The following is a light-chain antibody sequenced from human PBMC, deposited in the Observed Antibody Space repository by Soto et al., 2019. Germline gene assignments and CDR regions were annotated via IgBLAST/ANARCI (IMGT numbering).Light chain of an antibody. CDR2: WAS. V-gene: IGKV4-1*01. J-gene: IGKJ4*01. CDR1: QVSLYSSNNKNY. CDR3: QQYYNTPLT. Sequence: EIVVTQSPESLSVALGERATINSNSSQVSLYSSNNKNYLAWYQQKPRQPPKLLIYWASTRESGVPDRFSGSGSGTDFTLTISSLQAEDVAVYYCQQYYNTPLTFGGGTKVDIK.